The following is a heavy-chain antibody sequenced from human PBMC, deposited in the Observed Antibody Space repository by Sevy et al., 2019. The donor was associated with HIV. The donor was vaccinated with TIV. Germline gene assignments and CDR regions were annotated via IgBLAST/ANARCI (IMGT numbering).Heavy chain of an antibody. D-gene: IGHD3-9*01. CDR2: ISSSGSTI. Sequence: GGSLRLSCAASGFTFSDYYMSWIRQAPGKGLEGVSYISSSGSTIYYADSVKGRFTISRDNAKNSLYLQMNSLRAEDTAVYYCARSSSTLGILTGYYPLDYWGQGTLVTVSS. J-gene: IGHJ4*02. CDR3: ARSSSTLGILTGYYPLDY. V-gene: IGHV3-11*01. CDR1: GFTFSDYY.